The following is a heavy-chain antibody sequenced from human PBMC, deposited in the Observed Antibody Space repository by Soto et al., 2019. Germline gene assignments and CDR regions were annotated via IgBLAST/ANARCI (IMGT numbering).Heavy chain of an antibody. CDR2: ISSSSSTI. V-gene: IGHV3-48*02. D-gene: IGHD3-22*01. CDR3: AREETTMIVVVPWFDP. Sequence: GGSLRLSCAASGFTFSSYSMNWVRQAPGKGLEWVSYISSSSSTIYYADSVKGRFTISRDNAKNSLYLQMNSLRDEDTAVYYCAREETTMIVVVPWFDPWGQGTLVTVSS. CDR1: GFTFSSYS. J-gene: IGHJ5*02.